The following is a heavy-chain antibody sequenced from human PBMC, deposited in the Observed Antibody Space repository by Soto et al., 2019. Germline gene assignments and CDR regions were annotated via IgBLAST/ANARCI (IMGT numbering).Heavy chain of an antibody. Sequence: PSETLSRTCNVSGFSISSGFYWGWVRQPPGKGLEWIGAIYHSGTTYFNPSLKSRVTMALDTSKTQFSLSLASVAAADTAMYYGARGMNPQDYWGQGTRVTVSS. CDR3: ARGMNPQDY. J-gene: IGHJ4*02. CDR1: GFSISSGFY. CDR2: IYHSGTT. V-gene: IGHV4-38-2*02.